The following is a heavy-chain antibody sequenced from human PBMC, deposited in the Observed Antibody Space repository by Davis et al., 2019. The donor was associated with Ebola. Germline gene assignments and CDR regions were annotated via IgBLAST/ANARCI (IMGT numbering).Heavy chain of an antibody. J-gene: IGHJ4*02. CDR3: ARVGNLGYSSD. V-gene: IGHV1-18*01. D-gene: IGHD5-18*01. Sequence: ASVKVSCKASGYTFTSYDINWVRQATGQGLEWMGWISAYNGNTNYAQKLQGRVTMTTDPSTSTAYMELRSLRSDDTAVYYCARVGNLGYSSDWGQGTLVTVSS. CDR1: GYTFTSYD. CDR2: ISAYNGNT.